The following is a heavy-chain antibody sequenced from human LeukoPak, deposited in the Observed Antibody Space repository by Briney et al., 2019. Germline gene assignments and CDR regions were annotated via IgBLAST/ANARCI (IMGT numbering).Heavy chain of an antibody. J-gene: IGHJ5*02. CDR3: ARDSGTTGEVKFDP. D-gene: IGHD3-10*01. CDR2: IYSRGST. Sequence: SETLSLTCTVSGGSISSYYLSWIRQPAGKGLEWIGRIYSRGSTYNPSLKSRVTMSADTSRNHVSLTLNSVTAADTAVYYCARDSGTTGEVKFDPWGQGTLVTVSS. CDR1: GGSISSYY. V-gene: IGHV4-4*07.